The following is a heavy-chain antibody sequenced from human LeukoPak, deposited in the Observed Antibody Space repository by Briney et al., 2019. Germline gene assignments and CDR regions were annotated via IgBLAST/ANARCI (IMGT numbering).Heavy chain of an antibody. Sequence: PSETLSLTCTVSGGSISSYYWSWIRQPPWKGLEWIGYIYYSGSTNYNPSLKSRVTISVDTSKNQFSLKLSSVTAADTAVYYCARAPVLSYFDYWGQGTLVTVSS. CDR2: IYYSGST. V-gene: IGHV4-59*01. CDR3: ARAPVLSYFDY. CDR1: GGSISSYY. J-gene: IGHJ4*02. D-gene: IGHD2-8*01.